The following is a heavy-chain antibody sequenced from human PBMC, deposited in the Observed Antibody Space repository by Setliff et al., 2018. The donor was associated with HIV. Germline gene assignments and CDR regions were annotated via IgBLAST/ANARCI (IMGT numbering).Heavy chain of an antibody. CDR3: ARGGGVKDAFDI. J-gene: IGHJ3*02. Sequence: KPSETLSLTCTVSGDSISSGGYFWTWIRQHPGKGLEWIGHISSSGSTSYKPSLKSRLTISTDTSENQVSLNLNSVTAADTALYYCARGGGVKDAFDIWGQGTLVTVSS. D-gene: IGHD3-16*01. V-gene: IGHV4-31*02. CDR2: ISSSGST. CDR1: GDSISSGGYF.